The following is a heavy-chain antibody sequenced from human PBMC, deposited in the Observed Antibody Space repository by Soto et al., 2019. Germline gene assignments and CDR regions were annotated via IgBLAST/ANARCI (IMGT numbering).Heavy chain of an antibody. V-gene: IGHV4-30-4*01. CDR3: ARASGYGTPFDY. J-gene: IGHJ4*02. Sequence: SETLALSCTVSGGSIGGGDYYGSCIRQPPGKGLEWILYIYYSGSTYYNPSLKSRVTISVDTSKNHFSLKLSSVTAADTALHSCARASGYGTPFDYSGQGTLVTVPS. CDR2: IYYSGST. CDR1: GGSIGGGDYY. D-gene: IGHD5-12*01.